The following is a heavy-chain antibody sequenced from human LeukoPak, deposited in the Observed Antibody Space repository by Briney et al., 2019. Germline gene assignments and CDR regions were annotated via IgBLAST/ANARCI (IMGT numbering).Heavy chain of an antibody. CDR3: ARSYDYIWGTYRPFYYFDY. CDR1: RFTFSNYW. J-gene: IGHJ4*02. CDR2: IREDGSEK. Sequence: GGSLRLSCATSRFTFSNYWMTWVRQAPGKGLEWVASIREDGSEKDYVDSVKGRFTISRDNAKNSLYLQMNSLRAEDTAVYYCARSYDYIWGTYRPFYYFDYWGQGTMVTASS. D-gene: IGHD3-16*02. V-gene: IGHV3-7*01.